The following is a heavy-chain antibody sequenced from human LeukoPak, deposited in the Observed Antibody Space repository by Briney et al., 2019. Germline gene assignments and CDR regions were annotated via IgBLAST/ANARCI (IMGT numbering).Heavy chain of an antibody. V-gene: IGHV1-69*04. Sequence: ASVKVSCKASVGTFSSYAISWVRQAPGQGLEWMGRIIPILGIANYAQKMQGRVTITADKSTSTAYMELSSLRSEDTAVYYCARGFSWSGSDASDICGQGTLVTVSS. CDR1: VGTFSSYA. D-gene: IGHD3-3*01. CDR3: ARGFSWSGSDASDI. J-gene: IGHJ3*02. CDR2: IIPILGIA.